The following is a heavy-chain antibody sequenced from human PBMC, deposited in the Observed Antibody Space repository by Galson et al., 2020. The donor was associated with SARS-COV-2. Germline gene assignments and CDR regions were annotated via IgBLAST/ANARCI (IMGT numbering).Heavy chain of an antibody. D-gene: IGHD3-16*01. V-gene: IGHV3-33*01. CDR1: GFTFSTYG. J-gene: IGHJ6*02. CDR3: AREKGGGGAGYGMDV. Sequence: SLRLSCAASGFTFSTYGMHWVRQPPGKGLECVAVIWYDGSDKFYADSVRGRFTISRDNSNNTLYLQMNSLRVEDPALYYCAREKGGGGAGYGMDVWGQGTMVTVSS. CDR2: IWYDGSDK.